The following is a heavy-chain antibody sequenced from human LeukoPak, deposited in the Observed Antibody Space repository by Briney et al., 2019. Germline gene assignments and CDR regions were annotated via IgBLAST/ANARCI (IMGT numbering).Heavy chain of an antibody. CDR1: GYSISSGYY. J-gene: IGHJ4*01. D-gene: IGHD1-26*01. CDR2: FYDSGNT. V-gene: IGHV4-38-2*02. Sequence: PSETLSLTCTVSGYSISSGYYWGWIRQPPGKGLEWIGSFYDSGNTYYNPSLKSRVTISVDTSKNQFSLKVRSVTAADTAVYFCARGKSRGSHIDYWGHGTLVTVSS. CDR3: ARGKSRGSHIDY.